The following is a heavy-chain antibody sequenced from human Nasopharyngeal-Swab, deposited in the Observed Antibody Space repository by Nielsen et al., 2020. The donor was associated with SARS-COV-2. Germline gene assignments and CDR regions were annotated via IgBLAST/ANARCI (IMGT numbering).Heavy chain of an antibody. V-gene: IGHV3-48*01. D-gene: IGHD6-13*01. CDR2: IDSSSSTI. CDR3: ASFSSSWPNFDY. Sequence: VRQMPGKGLEWVSYIDSSSSTIYYADSVKGRFTISRDNSKNTLYLQMNSLRAEDTAVYYCASFSSSWPNFDYWGQGTLVTVSS. J-gene: IGHJ4*02.